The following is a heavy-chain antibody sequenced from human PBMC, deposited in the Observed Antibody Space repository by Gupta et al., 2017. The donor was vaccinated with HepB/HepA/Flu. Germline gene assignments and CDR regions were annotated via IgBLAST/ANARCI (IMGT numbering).Heavy chain of an antibody. Sequence: EMQLLESGGDLVQPGGSLRLSCAASGFTFSSYAMTWVRQAPVKGLEGFPSIGGVGTIPCYADPVKGRFTISRDNTTNPLFLQMTSLVVDDTAVYYFPNGPSGLGWGGQGTLVPVSS. D-gene: IGHD1-1*01. V-gene: IGHV3-23*01. CDR3: PNGPSGLGW. J-gene: IGHJ4*02. CDR1: GFTFSSYA. CDR2: IGGVGTIP.